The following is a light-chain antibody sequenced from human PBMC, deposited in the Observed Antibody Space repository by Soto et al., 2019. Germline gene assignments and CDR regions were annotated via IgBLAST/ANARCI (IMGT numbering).Light chain of an antibody. V-gene: IGLV2-8*01. CDR3: SSYVGSSNVV. Sequence: QSALTQPPSASGSPGQSVTISCTGTSSDVGGYNYVSWYQQHPGKAPKVVIYKVSQRPSGVPDRFPGSKSDNTASLTVSGLQAEDEADYYCSSYVGSSNVVFGGGTKLTVL. J-gene: IGLJ2*01. CDR1: SSDVGGYNY. CDR2: KVS.